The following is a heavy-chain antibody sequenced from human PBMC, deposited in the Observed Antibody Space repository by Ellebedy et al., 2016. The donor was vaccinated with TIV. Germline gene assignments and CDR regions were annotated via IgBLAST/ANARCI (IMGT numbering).Heavy chain of an antibody. D-gene: IGHD1-26*01. J-gene: IGHJ4*02. CDR2: ISSRTDNI. V-gene: IGHV3-21*01. Sequence: LSLTCAASGFIFSRYTMSWVRQAPGKGLEWVSSISSRTDNIYYAGSVKGRFTISRDNAKNSLYLQMNSLRAEDTAIYYCARLPGATKSTDFDYWGQGTLVTVSS. CDR3: ARLPGATKSTDFDY. CDR1: GFIFSRYT.